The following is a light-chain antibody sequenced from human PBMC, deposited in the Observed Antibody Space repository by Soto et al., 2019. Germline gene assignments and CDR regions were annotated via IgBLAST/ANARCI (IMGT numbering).Light chain of an antibody. CDR3: QQSNSITWT. CDR2: AAS. J-gene: IGKJ1*01. V-gene: IGKV1-39*01. CDR1: QNIRNW. Sequence: DIQMTQSPSTLSASVGDSVTITCRASQNIRNWLAWYQQKPGKAPKVLIYAASSLQSGVPSRFSGSGSETDFTLTISSLQPEDFATYSCQQSNSITWTFGQGTKVDIK.